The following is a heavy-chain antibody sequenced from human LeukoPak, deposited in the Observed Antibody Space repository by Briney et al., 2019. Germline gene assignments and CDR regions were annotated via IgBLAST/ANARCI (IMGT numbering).Heavy chain of an antibody. CDR2: INHSGST. CDR3: ARVPAMDGSYYYYYGMDV. D-gene: IGHD5-18*01. J-gene: IGHJ6*02. Sequence: PSETLSLTCAVYGGSFSGYWWCWIRQPPGKGLEWIGEINHSGSTNYNPSLKSRVTISVDTSKNQFSLNLSSVTAADTAVYYCARVPAMDGSYYYYYGMDVWGQGTTVTVSS. V-gene: IGHV4-34*01. CDR1: GGSFSGYW.